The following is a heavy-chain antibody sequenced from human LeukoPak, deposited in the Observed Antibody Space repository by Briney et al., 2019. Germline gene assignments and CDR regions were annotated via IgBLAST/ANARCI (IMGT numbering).Heavy chain of an antibody. J-gene: IGHJ4*02. Sequence: GGSLRLSCAASGFTFSSYAMSWVRQAPGKGLEWVSAISGSGGSTYYADSVKGRFTISRDNSKNTLYLQMNSLRAEDTAVYYCARPSQYGSGTDYYFDSWGQGTLVTVSS. CDR3: ARPSQYGSGTDYYFDS. CDR2: ISGSGGST. V-gene: IGHV3-23*01. D-gene: IGHD3-10*01. CDR1: GFTFSSYA.